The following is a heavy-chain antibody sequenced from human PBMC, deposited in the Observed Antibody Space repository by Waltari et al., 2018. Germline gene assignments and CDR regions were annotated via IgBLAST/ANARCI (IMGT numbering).Heavy chain of an antibody. J-gene: IGHJ6*02. V-gene: IGHV1-69*13. CDR1: GGTFSSYA. CDR3: ASGGNSEQFYYYYGMDV. Sequence: QVQLVQSGAEVKKPGSSVKVSCKASGGTFSSYAISWVRQAPGQGLEWMGGIIPIFGTANYAQKVQGRVTITADESTSTAYMELSSLRSEDTAVYYCASGGNSEQFYYYYGMDVWGQGTTVTVSS. CDR2: IIPIFGTA. D-gene: IGHD2-21*02.